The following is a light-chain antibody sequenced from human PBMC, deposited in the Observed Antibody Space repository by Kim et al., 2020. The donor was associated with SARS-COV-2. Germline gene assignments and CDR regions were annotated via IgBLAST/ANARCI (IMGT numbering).Light chain of an antibody. J-gene: IGLJ2*01. CDR2: NDN. Sequence: RVTISGSGTRYNVGSNTVKWYQQVPGTAPKLLIFNDNQRPSGVPDRFSASKSGTSASLAISALQSDDEADYYCAVWDDSLTGHVVFGGGTQLTVL. CDR1: RYNVGSNT. V-gene: IGLV1-44*01. CDR3: AVWDDSLTGHVV.